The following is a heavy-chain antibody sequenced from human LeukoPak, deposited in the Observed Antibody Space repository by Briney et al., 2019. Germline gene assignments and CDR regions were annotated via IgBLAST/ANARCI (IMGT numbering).Heavy chain of an antibody. J-gene: IGHJ4*02. CDR1: GFTFSSYG. CDR3: ARRAGAYSHPYDY. Sequence: GGSLRLSCAASGFTFSSYGMSWVRQAPGKGLEWLSALSGSGERTYYADSVKGRFTISRDNSKNTLYLQMNSLRAEDTAVYYCARRAGAYSHPYDYWGQGTLVTVSS. CDR2: LSGSGERT. D-gene: IGHD4/OR15-4a*01. V-gene: IGHV3-23*01.